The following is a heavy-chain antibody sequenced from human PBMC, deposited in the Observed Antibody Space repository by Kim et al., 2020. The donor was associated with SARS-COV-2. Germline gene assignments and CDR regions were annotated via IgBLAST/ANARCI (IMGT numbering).Heavy chain of an antibody. CDR3: ARERSSSWQYYYYYYY. CDR2: IYYSGST. D-gene: IGHD6-13*01. J-gene: IGHJ6*03. V-gene: IGHV4-39*02. Sequence: SETLSLTCTVSGGSISSSSYYWGWIRQPPGKGLEWIGSIYYSGSTYYNPSLKSRVTISVDTSKNQFSLKLSSVTAADTAVYYCARERSSSWQYYYYYYY. CDR1: GGSISSSSYY.